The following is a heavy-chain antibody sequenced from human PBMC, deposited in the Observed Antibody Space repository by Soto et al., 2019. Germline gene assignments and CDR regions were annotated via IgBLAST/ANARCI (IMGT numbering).Heavy chain of an antibody. D-gene: IGHD3-16*01. J-gene: IGHJ6*02. V-gene: IGHV1-18*01. CDR2: ISGYNANT. CDR3: ARMGDGPYCYYGLDV. Sequence: QVQLVQSGAEVKKPGASVKVSCKASGYSFTRYGISWVRQAPGQGLEWMGWISGYNANTNYPENLQGRVTMTTDTSTSTAYMEVRNLISDDTAVYYCARMGDGPYCYYGLDVWGQGTTVTVSS. CDR1: GYSFTRYG.